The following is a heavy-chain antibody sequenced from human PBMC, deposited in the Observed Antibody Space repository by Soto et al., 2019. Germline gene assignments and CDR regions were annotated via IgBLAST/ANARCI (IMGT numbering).Heavy chain of an antibody. CDR2: MNPNSGNT. CDR1: GYTFTRFE. CDR3: ARLVGSGSYPYFYYYGMDV. D-gene: IGHD3-10*01. Sequence: QVQLVQSGAEVKKPGASVKVSCKASGYTFTRFEINWVRQATGQGLEWMGWMNPNSGNTGYAQKFQGRVTMTRNTSIITAYMELSSLRSEDTAVYYCARLVGSGSYPYFYYYGMDVWGQGTTVTVSS. J-gene: IGHJ6*02. V-gene: IGHV1-8*01.